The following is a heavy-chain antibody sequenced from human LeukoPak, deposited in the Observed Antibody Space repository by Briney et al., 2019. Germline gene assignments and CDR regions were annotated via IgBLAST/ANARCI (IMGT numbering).Heavy chain of an antibody. CDR3: ARSGYSSGWFDP. V-gene: IGHV4-61*01. CDR1: GGYISSTTYY. J-gene: IGHJ5*02. CDR2: IYYSGST. Sequence: SETLSLTCIISGGYISSTTYYWSWIRQPPGKGLEWIGYIYYSGSTNYNPSLKSRVAISVDTSKNQFSLKLSSVTAADTAVYYCARSGYSSGWFDPWGQGTLVTVSS. D-gene: IGHD6-19*01.